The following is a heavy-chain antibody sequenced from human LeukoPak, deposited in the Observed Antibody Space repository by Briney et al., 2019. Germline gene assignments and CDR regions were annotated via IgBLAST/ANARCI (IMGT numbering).Heavy chain of an antibody. CDR1: GFTFSSYS. V-gene: IGHV3-21*06. Sequence: AGGSLRLSCTASGFTFSSYSMNWVRQAPGKGLEWVSSISSSSSYIFYADSVKGRFTISRDNAKNSLYLQMNSLRAEDTAVYYCAGVIEARPGVWAAGFWGQGTLVTVSS. D-gene: IGHD6-6*01. J-gene: IGHJ4*02. CDR3: AGVIEARPGVWAAGF. CDR2: ISSSSSYI.